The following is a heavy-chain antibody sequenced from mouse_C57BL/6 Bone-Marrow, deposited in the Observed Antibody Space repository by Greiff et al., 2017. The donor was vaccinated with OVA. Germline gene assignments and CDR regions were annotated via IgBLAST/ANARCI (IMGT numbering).Heavy chain of an antibody. D-gene: IGHD5-5*01. Sequence: QVQLQQPGAELVKPGASVKLSCKASGYTFTSYWMHWVKQRPGQGLEWIGMIHPNSGSTNYNEKFKSKATLTVDKSSSTAYMQLSSLTSEDSAVYYCARRRGLPYYAMDYWGQGTSVTVSS. CDR2: IHPNSGST. CDR3: ARRRGLPYYAMDY. CDR1: GYTFTSYW. J-gene: IGHJ4*01. V-gene: IGHV1-64*01.